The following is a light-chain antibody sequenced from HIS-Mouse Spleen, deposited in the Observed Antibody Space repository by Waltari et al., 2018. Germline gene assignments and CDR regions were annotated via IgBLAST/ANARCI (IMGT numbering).Light chain of an antibody. J-gene: IGKJ1*01. CDR2: SAS. CDR1: QGINSY. V-gene: IGKV1-9*01. Sequence: DIQLIQSPSFMSASVGNKVTITCRASQGINSYLAWYQQKPGKAPKLLIYSASTVQSGVPSRFSGSGSGTEFTLTISSLQPEDFATYYCQQLNSYPPTFGQGTKVEIK. CDR3: QQLNSYPPT.